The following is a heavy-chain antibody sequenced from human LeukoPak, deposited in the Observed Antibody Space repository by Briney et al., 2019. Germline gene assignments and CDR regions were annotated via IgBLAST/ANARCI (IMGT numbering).Heavy chain of an antibody. V-gene: IGHV3-21*06. CDR2: IGPTGFDR. CDR1: GLTFSTSG. CDR3: ATETNGRHYEY. Sequence: PGGSLRLSCTTSGLTFSTSGFNWVRQAPGKGLEWVASIGPTGFDRYHADSIKGRFTISRDNANNFLYLQMDSLRAEDTAVYYCATETNGRHYEYWGQGPLLTVSS. D-gene: IGHD1-14*01. J-gene: IGHJ4*02.